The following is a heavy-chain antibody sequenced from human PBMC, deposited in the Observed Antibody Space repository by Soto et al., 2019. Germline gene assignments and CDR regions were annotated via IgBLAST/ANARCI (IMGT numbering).Heavy chain of an antibody. D-gene: IGHD3-3*01. CDR1: GGTFSSYT. Sequence: SVKVSCKASGGTFSSYTISWVRQAPGQGLEWMGRIIPILGIANYAQKFQGRVTITADKSTSTAYMELSSLRSEDTAVYYCASYYDFLSGYPRRFDPWGQGTLVTVSS. J-gene: IGHJ5*02. CDR2: IIPILGIA. V-gene: IGHV1-69*02. CDR3: ASYYDFLSGYPRRFDP.